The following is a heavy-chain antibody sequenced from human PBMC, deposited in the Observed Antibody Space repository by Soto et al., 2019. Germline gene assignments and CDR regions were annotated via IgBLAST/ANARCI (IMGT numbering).Heavy chain of an antibody. J-gene: IGHJ4*02. CDR2: IIPILGIA. Sequence: ASVKVSCKASGYTFTSYAMHWVRQAPGQGLEWMGRIIPILGIANYAQKFQGRVTFTADKSTSTAYMELSSLRSEDTAVYYCARDGGPEGYWGQGTLVTVSS. V-gene: IGHV1-69*04. CDR3: ARDGGPEGY. CDR1: GYTFTSYA. D-gene: IGHD3-16*01.